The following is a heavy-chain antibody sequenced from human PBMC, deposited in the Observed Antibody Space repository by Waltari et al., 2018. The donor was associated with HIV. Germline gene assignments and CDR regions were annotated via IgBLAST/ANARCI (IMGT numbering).Heavy chain of an antibody. D-gene: IGHD6-19*01. CDR1: GGSISSYY. CDR2: IYYSGST. Sequence: QVQLQESGPGLVKPSETLSLTCTVSGGSISSYYWSWIRQRPGKGLEWIGYIYYSGSTNYNPSLKSRVTISVDTSKNQFSLKLSSVTAADTAVYYCARGYSSGWYDYWGQGTLVTVSS. V-gene: IGHV4-59*01. J-gene: IGHJ4*02. CDR3: ARGYSSGWYDY.